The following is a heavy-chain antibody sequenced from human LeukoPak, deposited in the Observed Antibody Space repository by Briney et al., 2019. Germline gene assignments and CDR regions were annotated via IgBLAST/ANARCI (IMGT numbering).Heavy chain of an antibody. Sequence: GGSLRLSCAASGFTVSSNYMSWVRQAQGRGLEWVSVIYGGGGTYYADSVKGRFTISRDNSKNTLYLQMNSLRAEDTAVYYCASSGIRDFEPYYWGQGTLVTVSS. D-gene: IGHD1-26*01. V-gene: IGHV3-53*01. CDR3: ASSGIRDFEPYY. CDR2: IYGGGGT. CDR1: GFTVSSNY. J-gene: IGHJ4*02.